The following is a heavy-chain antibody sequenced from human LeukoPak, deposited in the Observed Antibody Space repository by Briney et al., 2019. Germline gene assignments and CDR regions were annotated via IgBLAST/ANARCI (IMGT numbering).Heavy chain of an antibody. CDR3: AKDGGLWVSAHWGDS. D-gene: IGHD7-27*01. V-gene: IGHV3-23*01. Sequence: GGSLRLSCAASGFTFSSYTMSWVRQAPVKGLERVSTITTSDGNTYYADSVKGRFTVSRDNSKNTLFLQMNSLRAEDTAVYYCAKDGGLWVSAHWGDSWGRGTLVTVSS. CDR2: ITTSDGNT. J-gene: IGHJ4*02. CDR1: GFTFSSYT.